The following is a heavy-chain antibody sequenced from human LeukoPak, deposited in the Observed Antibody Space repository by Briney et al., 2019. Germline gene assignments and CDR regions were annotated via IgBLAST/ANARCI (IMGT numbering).Heavy chain of an antibody. Sequence: ASVKVSCKVSGYTLTELSMHWVRQAPGKGLEWMGGFDPEDGETIYAQKFQGRVTMTEDTSTDTAYMELSSLRSEDTAVYYCATDPYYYDSSGYYPNDYWGQGTLVTVSS. V-gene: IGHV1-24*01. D-gene: IGHD3-22*01. J-gene: IGHJ4*02. CDR2: FDPEDGET. CDR3: ATDPYYYDSSGYYPNDY. CDR1: GYTLTELS.